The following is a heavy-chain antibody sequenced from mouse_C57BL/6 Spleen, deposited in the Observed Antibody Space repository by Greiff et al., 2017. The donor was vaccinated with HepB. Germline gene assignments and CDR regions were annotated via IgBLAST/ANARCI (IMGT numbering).Heavy chain of an antibody. CDR2: INPNNGGT. Sequence: VQLKESGPELVKPGASVKIPCKASGYTFTDYNMDWVKQSHGKSLEWIGDINPNNGGTIYNQKFKGKATLTVDKSSSTAYMELRSLTSEDTAVYYCARGSSNYPYYAMDYWGQGTSVTVSS. V-gene: IGHV1-18*01. J-gene: IGHJ4*01. CDR3: ARGSSNYPYYAMDY. CDR1: GYTFTDYN. D-gene: IGHD2-5*01.